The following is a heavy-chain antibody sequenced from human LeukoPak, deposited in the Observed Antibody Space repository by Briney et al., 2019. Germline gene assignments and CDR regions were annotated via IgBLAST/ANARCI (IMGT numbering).Heavy chain of an antibody. V-gene: IGHV1-69*05. CDR3: ARAMTTVTGLWDY. CDR1: GGTFSSYA. D-gene: IGHD4-11*01. J-gene: IGHJ4*02. Sequence: GASVKVSCKASGGTFSSYAISWVRQAPGQGLEWRGGIIPIFGTANYAQKFKARVTITTDESTSTAYMELSSLRSEDTAVYYCARAMTTVTGLWDYWGQGTLVTVSS. CDR2: IIPIFGTA.